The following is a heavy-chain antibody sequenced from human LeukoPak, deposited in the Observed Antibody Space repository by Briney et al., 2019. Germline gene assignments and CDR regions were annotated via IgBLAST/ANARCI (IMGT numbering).Heavy chain of an antibody. CDR2: ISGRSGTI. J-gene: IGHJ4*02. CDR3: ARDDSASSFSDY. CDR1: GFTFSSYS. D-gene: IGHD6-6*01. V-gene: IGHV3-48*04. Sequence: GGSLRLSCAASGFTFSSYSMNWVRQAPGKGLEGFSYISGRSGTIYYADSVKGRFTISRDNAQNSLYLQMNSLRAEDTAVYYCARDDSASSFSDYWGQGTLVTVSS.